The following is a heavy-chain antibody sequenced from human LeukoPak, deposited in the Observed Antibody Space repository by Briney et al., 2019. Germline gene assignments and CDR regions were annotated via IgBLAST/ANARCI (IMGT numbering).Heavy chain of an antibody. CDR1: GYTFTGYS. CDR2: INPNSGGT. CDR3: ARDLPRFGGWLSA. D-gene: IGHD3-16*01. Sequence: GASVKVSCKASGYTFTGYSMHWVRQAPGQGLEWMGWINPNSGGTDYAQKFQGRVTMTRDTSISTAHIELSRLRSDDTAVYYCARDLPRFGGWLSAWGQGTLVTVSS. J-gene: IGHJ5*02. V-gene: IGHV1-2*02.